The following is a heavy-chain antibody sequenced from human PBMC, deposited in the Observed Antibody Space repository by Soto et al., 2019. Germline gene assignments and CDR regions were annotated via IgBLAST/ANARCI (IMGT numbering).Heavy chain of an antibody. CDR2: IRKYGGDIQ. CDR1: GFTFSDYS. CDR3: ARRGSGNYYDY. D-gene: IGHD1-26*01. Sequence: DVHLVESGGGLVQPGGSLRLSCAASGFTFSDYSMNWVRQAPGKGLEWVSYIRKYGGDIQHYADSVKGRFTISRDDVKNSLYLQMNSLRAEDTAMYYCARRGSGNYYDYWGQGTLVTVSS. J-gene: IGHJ4*02. V-gene: IGHV3-48*01.